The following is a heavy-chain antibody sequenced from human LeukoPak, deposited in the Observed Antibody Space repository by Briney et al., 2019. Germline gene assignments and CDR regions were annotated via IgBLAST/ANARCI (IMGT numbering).Heavy chain of an antibody. D-gene: IGHD5-18*01. CDR2: ISYDGSNK. CDR3: AKVFDSGYSYGSEAYFDY. J-gene: IGHJ4*02. CDR1: GFTFSSYG. Sequence: GGSLRLSCAASGFTFSSYGMHWVRQAPGKGLEWVAVISYDGSNKYYADSVKGRFTISRDNSKNTLYLQMNSLRAEDTAVYYCAKVFDSGYSYGSEAYFDYWGQGTLVTVSS. V-gene: IGHV3-30*18.